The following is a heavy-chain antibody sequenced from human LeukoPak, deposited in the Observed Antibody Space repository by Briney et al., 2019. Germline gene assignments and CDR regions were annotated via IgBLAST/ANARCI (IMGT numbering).Heavy chain of an antibody. D-gene: IGHD7-27*01. Sequence: SETLSLTCTVSGGSIRSSYYYWSWIRQPPGKGLEWIGYIYYSGSTYYNPSLKSRVTISVDTSKNQFSLKLSSVTAADTAVYYCARTETGNFDYWGQGTLVTVSS. CDR2: IYYSGST. CDR3: ARTETGNFDY. J-gene: IGHJ4*02. CDR1: GGSIRSSYYY. V-gene: IGHV4-30-4*01.